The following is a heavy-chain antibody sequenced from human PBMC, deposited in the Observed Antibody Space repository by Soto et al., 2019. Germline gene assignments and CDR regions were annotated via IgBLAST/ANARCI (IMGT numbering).Heavy chain of an antibody. D-gene: IGHD3-10*01. Sequence: EVQLVESGGDLVRPGGSLRLSCAASGLTFSDHYMDWVRQAPGKGPEWVGRVKNKANSYTTEYAASGKGRFTISRDDSKSSLYLQMNSLKAQQTAVYYCARVALSSGGYRGVFDYWGQGTLVTVSS. CDR3: ARVALSSGGYRGVFDY. CDR1: GLTFSDHY. J-gene: IGHJ4*02. V-gene: IGHV3-72*01. CDR2: VKNKANSYTT.